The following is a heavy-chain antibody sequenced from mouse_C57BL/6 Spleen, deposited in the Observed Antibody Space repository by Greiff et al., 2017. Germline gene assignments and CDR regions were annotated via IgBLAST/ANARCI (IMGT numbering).Heavy chain of an antibody. V-gene: IGHV1-52*01. CDR3: AGDGSSPYYFDY. CDR2: IDPSDSET. CDR1: GYTFTSYW. Sequence: VQLQQSGAELVRPGSSVKLSCKASGYTFTSYWMHWVKQRPIQGLEWIGNIDPSDSETHYNQKFKDKATLTVDKSSSTAYMQLSILTSEDSAVYCCAGDGSSPYYFDYWGQGTTLTVSS. D-gene: IGHD1-1*01. J-gene: IGHJ2*01.